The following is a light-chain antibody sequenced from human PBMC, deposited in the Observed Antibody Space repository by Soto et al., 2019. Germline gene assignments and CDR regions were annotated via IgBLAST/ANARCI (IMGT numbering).Light chain of an antibody. V-gene: IGLV2-14*03. J-gene: IGLJ1*01. CDR2: DVS. CDR3: SSYTTSNTRQIV. Sequence: QSALTQPAPLSWAPGQSINISCTGTSSDVGGHNYVSWYQHHPGKAPKLIIYDVSNRPSGVSNPFSGSKSGNTASLTISGLQPEDEADYYCSSYTTSNTRQIVFGTGTKVTVL. CDR1: SSDVGGHNY.